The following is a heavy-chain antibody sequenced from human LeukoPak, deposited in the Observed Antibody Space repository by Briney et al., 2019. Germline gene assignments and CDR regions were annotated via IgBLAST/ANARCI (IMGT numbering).Heavy chain of an antibody. D-gene: IGHD3-10*01. CDR1: GFTFSNAW. CDR3: TTNDVLLWFGELFCFDY. V-gene: IGHV3-15*01. CDR2: IKSKTDGGTT. Sequence: SGGSLSLYCAASGFTFSNAWMSWVRQAPGKGPEWVGRIKSKTDGGTTDYAAPVKGRFTISRDDSKNTLYLQMNSLKAEDTAVYYCTTNDVLLWFGELFCFDYWGQGTLVTVSS. J-gene: IGHJ4*02.